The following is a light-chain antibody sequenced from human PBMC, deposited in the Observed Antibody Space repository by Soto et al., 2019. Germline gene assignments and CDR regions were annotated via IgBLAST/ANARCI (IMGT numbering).Light chain of an antibody. J-gene: IGKJ4*01. CDR1: QSLLFSNGYNY. CDR2: LGS. V-gene: IGKV2-28*01. CDR3: KQAVQNPLT. Sequence: DIVLTQSPLSLPVTPGEPASISCRASQSLLFSNGYNYLDWYLQMPGQSPQLLIYLGSSRASGLPDRFSGSGSGTDFTLKISRVEAEDVGVYYCKQAVQNPLTFGGGTKVEIK.